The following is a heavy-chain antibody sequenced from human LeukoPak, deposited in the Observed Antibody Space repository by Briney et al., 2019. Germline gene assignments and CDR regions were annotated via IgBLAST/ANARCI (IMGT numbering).Heavy chain of an antibody. Sequence: PSETLSLTCTVSGGSITSYYWSWIRQPPGKGVEWIGYIYYSGSTHYNPSLKSRVTISVDTSKNQFSLKPSSVTAADTAVYYCARTEESGYSYRYFGYYYYMDVWGKGTTVTVSS. CDR2: IYYSGST. CDR3: ARTEESGYSYRYFGYYYYMDV. D-gene: IGHD5-18*01. V-gene: IGHV4-59*01. CDR1: GGSITSYY. J-gene: IGHJ6*03.